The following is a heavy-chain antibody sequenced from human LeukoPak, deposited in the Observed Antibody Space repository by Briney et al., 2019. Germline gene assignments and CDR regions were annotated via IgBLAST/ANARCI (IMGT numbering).Heavy chain of an antibody. CDR2: FDPEDGET. CDR1: GYTLTELS. CDR3: ATTLSGHSFDY. V-gene: IGHV1-24*01. J-gene: IGHJ4*02. Sequence: VASVKGSCKVSGYTLTELSMHWLRQAPGKGLEWMGGFDPEDGETIYAQKFQGRVTMTEDTSTDTAYMELSSLRSEDTAVYYCATTLSGHSFDYWGQGTLVTVSS. D-gene: IGHD6-19*01.